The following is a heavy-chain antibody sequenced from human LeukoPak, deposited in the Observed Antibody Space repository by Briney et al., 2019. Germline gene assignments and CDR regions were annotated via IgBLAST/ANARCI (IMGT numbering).Heavy chain of an antibody. D-gene: IGHD6-19*01. CDR2: IKQDGSEK. Sequence: GGSLRLSCAASGFVSGSYWMSWVRQAPGKGLEWVANIKQDGSEKHCVESVKGRFTISRDNAKNSLHLQMNTLRAEDTAVYFCARGRWLGMPALDYWGQGTLVIVSS. V-gene: IGHV3-7*04. J-gene: IGHJ4*02. CDR1: GFVSGSYW. CDR3: ARGRWLGMPALDY.